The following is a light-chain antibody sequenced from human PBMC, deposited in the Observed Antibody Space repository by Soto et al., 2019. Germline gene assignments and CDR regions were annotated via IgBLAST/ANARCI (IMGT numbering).Light chain of an antibody. V-gene: IGLV2-14*03. CDR3: SSYTCNSRV. J-gene: IGLJ1*01. CDR1: SDDVGAYDL. CDR2: KVS. Sequence: QSVLTQPASVSGSPGQSITISCTGTSDDVGAYDLVSWYQQHPGQAPKVLIYKVSHRPSGVSTRFSASKSGNTASLTISGLQAEDEADYFCSSYTCNSRVFGTGTKVTV.